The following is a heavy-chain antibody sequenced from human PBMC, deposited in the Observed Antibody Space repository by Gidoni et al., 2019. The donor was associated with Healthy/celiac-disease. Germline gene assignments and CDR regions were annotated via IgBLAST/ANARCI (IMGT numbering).Heavy chain of an antibody. CDR2: FDPEDGET. J-gene: IGHJ5*02. CDR1: GYTLTELS. Sequence: QVQLVQSGAEVQKPGASVKVSCKVSGYTLTELSIHWVRQAPGKGLEWMGGFDPEDGETIYAQKFQGRVTMTEDTSTDTAYMELSSLRSEDTAVYYCATGTSGSYGLDPWGQGTLVTVSS. CDR3: ATGTSGSYGLDP. D-gene: IGHD1-26*01. V-gene: IGHV1-24*01.